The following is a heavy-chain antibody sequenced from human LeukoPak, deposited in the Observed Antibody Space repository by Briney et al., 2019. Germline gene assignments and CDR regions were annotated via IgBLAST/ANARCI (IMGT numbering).Heavy chain of an antibody. CDR2: INHSGST. Sequence: PSETLSLTCAVYGGSFSGYYWSWIRQPPGKGLEWIGEINHSGSTNYNPSLKSRVTISVDTSKNQFSLKLSSVTAADTAVCYCARDGYGRKLDYWGQGTLVTVSS. J-gene: IGHJ4*02. D-gene: IGHD5-18*01. V-gene: IGHV4-34*01. CDR1: GGSFSGYY. CDR3: ARDGYGRKLDY.